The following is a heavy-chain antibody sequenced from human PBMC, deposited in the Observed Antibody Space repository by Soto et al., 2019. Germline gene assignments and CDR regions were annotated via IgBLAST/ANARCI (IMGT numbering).Heavy chain of an antibody. J-gene: IGHJ1*01. CDR3: SRCPVAGKYFQH. CDR2: INPSGGST. D-gene: IGHD6-19*01. CDR1: GYTFTSYY. Sequence: ASVKVSCKASGYTFTSYYMHWVRQAPGQGLEWMGIINPSGGSTSYAQKFQGRVTMTRDTSTSTVYMELSSLRSEDTAVYYCSRCPVAGKYFQHRGQGTQVTGSS. V-gene: IGHV1-46*03.